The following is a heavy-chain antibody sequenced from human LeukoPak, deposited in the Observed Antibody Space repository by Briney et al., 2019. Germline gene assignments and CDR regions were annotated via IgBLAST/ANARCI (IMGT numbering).Heavy chain of an antibody. J-gene: IGHJ4*02. CDR1: GFTFDDYA. D-gene: IGHD1-26*01. Sequence: QPGRSLRLSCAASGFTFDDYAMHWVRQAPGKGLEWVSGISWNSGSIGYADSVKGRFTISRDNAKNSLYLQMNSLRAEDTALYYCALIGATTRARYDDYWGQGTLVTVSS. CDR2: ISWNSGSI. CDR3: ALIGATTRARYDDY. V-gene: IGHV3-9*01.